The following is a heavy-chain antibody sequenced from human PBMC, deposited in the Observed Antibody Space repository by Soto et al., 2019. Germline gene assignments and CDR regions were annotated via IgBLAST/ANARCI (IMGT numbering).Heavy chain of an antibody. J-gene: IGHJ6*02. CDR2: IYWDDDK. CDR1: AFSLSTGGVG. Sequence: QITLKESGPTLVKPTQTLTLTCTFSAFSLSTGGVGVGWIRQPPGKALEWLALIYWDDDKRYSPSLRSRLTITKDTSKNHVVLTMTNMDPVDTPTYYCIQSRCGGDCLQSYASYYYYGMDVWGQGTTVTVSS. CDR3: IQSRCGGDCLQSYASYYYYGMDV. D-gene: IGHD2-21*02. V-gene: IGHV2-5*02.